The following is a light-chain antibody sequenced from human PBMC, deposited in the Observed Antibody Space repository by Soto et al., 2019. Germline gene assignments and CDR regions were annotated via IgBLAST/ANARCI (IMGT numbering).Light chain of an antibody. CDR2: KAS. J-gene: IGKJ1*01. V-gene: IGKV1-5*03. Sequence: DIQMTQSPSTLSASVGDRVTITCRASQSITSWLAWYQQKPGKAPTLLMYKASSLESGVPSRFSGSGSGTEFTLTISSLQPDDFATYYCQQYNSYPWTFGQGTKVEIK. CDR1: QSITSW. CDR3: QQYNSYPWT.